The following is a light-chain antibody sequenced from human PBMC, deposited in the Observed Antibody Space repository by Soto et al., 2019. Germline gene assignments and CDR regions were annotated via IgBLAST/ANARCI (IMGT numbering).Light chain of an antibody. V-gene: IGLV1-40*01. Sequence: QSVLTQPPSVSGAPGQRVTISCTGSSSNIGAGYGVHWYQQLPGTAPKLLIYGNTNRPSGVPDRFSGSKSGTSASLAITGLQVEDDADYHCQSYDSSLSGYVFGTGTKLTVL. CDR2: GNT. J-gene: IGLJ1*01. CDR3: QSYDSSLSGYV. CDR1: SSNIGAGYG.